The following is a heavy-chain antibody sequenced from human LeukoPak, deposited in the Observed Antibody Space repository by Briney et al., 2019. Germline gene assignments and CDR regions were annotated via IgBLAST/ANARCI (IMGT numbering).Heavy chain of an antibody. J-gene: IGHJ3*02. CDR1: GYSFTSYW. CDR3: ARGYYYDSSGYYYPGAFDI. Sequence: EESLKISCQGSGYSFTSYWIGWMRQMPGKGLEWMGIIYPGDSDTRYSPSFQGQVTISADKSISTDYLQWSSLKASDTAMYYCARGYYYDSSGYYYPGAFDIWGQGTMVTVCS. V-gene: IGHV5-51*01. D-gene: IGHD3-22*01. CDR2: IYPGDSDT.